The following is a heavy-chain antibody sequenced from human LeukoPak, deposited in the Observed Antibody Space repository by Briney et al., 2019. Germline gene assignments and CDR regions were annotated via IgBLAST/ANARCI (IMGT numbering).Heavy chain of an antibody. CDR3: AGYCSSTSCLLL. CDR2: INPNSGGT. CDR1: GYTFTSYY. Sequence: ASVKVSCKASGYTFTSYYMHWVRQAPGQGLEWMGRINPNSGGTNYAQKFQGRVTMTRDTSISTAYMELSRLRSDDTAVYYCAGYCSSTSCLLLWGQGTLVTVSS. J-gene: IGHJ4*02. D-gene: IGHD2-2*01. V-gene: IGHV1-2*06.